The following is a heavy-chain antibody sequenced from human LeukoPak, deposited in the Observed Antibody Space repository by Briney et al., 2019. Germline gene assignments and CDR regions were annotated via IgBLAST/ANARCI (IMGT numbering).Heavy chain of an antibody. CDR3: ARGGPLIAAGRRGWYFDL. Sequence: PSETLSLTCTVSGGSISSGGYYWSWIRQHPGKGLEWIGYIYYSGSTYYNPSLKSRVTISVDTSKNQFSLKLSSVTAADTAVYYCARGGPLIAAGRRGWYFDLWGRGTLVTVSS. J-gene: IGHJ2*01. D-gene: IGHD6-13*01. V-gene: IGHV4-31*03. CDR1: GGSISSGGYY. CDR2: IYYSGST.